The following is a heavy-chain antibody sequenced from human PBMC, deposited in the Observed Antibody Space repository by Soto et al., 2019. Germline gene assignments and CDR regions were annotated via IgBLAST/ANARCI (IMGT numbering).Heavy chain of an antibody. CDR3: TRAQLFSSSWPRGQAPDI. D-gene: IGHD6-13*01. CDR2: IRSKAYGGTT. Sequence: GSLRLSCTASGFTFGDYAMSWFRQAPGKGLEWVGFIRSKAYGGTTEYAASVKGRFTISRDDSKSIAYLQMNSLKTEDTAVYYCTRAQLFSSSWPRGQAPDIWGQGTMVTVSS. J-gene: IGHJ3*02. V-gene: IGHV3-49*03. CDR1: GFTFGDYA.